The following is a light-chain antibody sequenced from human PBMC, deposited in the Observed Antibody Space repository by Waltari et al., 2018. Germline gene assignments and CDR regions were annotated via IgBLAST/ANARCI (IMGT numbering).Light chain of an antibody. J-gene: IGKJ3*01. Sequence: EIVMTQSPATLSVSPGERATLSCRASQSVSSNLAWYQQKPGQAPRLLFYGASTTATVIPARFSGSGSGTEFTLTISSMQSEDFAVYYCQQYNNWPPRITFGPGTKVDIK. V-gene: IGKV3-15*01. CDR1: QSVSSN. CDR2: GAS. CDR3: QQYNNWPPRIT.